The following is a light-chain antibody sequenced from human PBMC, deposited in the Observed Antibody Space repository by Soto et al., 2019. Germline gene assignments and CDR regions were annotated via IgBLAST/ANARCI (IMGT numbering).Light chain of an antibody. CDR2: DAT. CDR3: QQYNDYSTWT. CDR1: QSINRW. Sequence: DFQMTQSPSPLSASFGDRFTITCGASQSINRWLAWYQQKPGKAPKVLIWDATTLHRGVSSRFSGSGFGTEFTLTISSLQPDDFATYYCQQYNDYSTWTFSQGTKVDIK. V-gene: IGKV1-5*01. J-gene: IGKJ1*01.